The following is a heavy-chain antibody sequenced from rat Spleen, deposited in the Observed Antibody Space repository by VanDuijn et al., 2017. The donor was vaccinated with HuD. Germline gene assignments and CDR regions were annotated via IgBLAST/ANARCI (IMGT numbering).Heavy chain of an antibody. V-gene: IGHV5-25*01. J-gene: IGHJ2*01. CDR3: AARDGGYPY. D-gene: IGHD1-11*01. CDR2: ISTGGGNT. CDR1: GFTVSDYY. Sequence: EVQLAESGGGLVQPGRSLKLSCAASGFTVSDYYMAWVRQAPTKGLEWVASISTGGGNTYYRDSVKGRFTLSRDNAKSTLYLQMDSLRSEDTGTYYCAARDGGYPYWGQGVMVTVSS.